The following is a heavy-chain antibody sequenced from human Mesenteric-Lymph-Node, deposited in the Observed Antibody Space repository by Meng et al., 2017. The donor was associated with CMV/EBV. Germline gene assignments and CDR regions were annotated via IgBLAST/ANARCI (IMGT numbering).Heavy chain of an antibody. J-gene: IGHJ4*02. CDR3: ARGGPEYHDFWSGYWN. CDR1: GFTFSTYT. Sequence: GGSLRLSCAASGFTFSTYTMNWVRQAPGKGLEWVSSISSSSSDIFYADSLKGRVTISRDNARNSLYLQMNSLGAEDTAVYYCARGGPEYHDFWSGYWNWGQGTLVTVSS. CDR2: ISSSSSDI. V-gene: IGHV3-21*01. D-gene: IGHD3-3*01.